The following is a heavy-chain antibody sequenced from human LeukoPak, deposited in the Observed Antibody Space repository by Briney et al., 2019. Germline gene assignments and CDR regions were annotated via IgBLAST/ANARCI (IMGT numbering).Heavy chain of an antibody. Sequence: SETLTLTCAVYGGSFSGYYWSWIRQPPGKGLEWIGEINHSGSTNYNPSLKSRVTISVDTSKNQFSLKLSSVTAADTAVYYCARDGDCSSTSCYTGGDAFDIWGQGTMVTVSS. CDR1: GGSFSGYY. V-gene: IGHV4-34*01. CDR3: ARDGDCSSTSCYTGGDAFDI. CDR2: INHSGST. D-gene: IGHD2-2*02. J-gene: IGHJ3*02.